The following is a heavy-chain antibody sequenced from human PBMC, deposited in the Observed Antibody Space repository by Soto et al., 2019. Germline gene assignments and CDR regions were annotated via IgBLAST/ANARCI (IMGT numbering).Heavy chain of an antibody. Sequence: GGSLRLSCAASGFTFSSYAMSWVRQAPGKGLEWVSAISGSGGSTYYADSVKGRFTISRDNSKNTLYLQMNSLRAEDTAVYYCAKELLTYDFWSGYYFDYWGQGTLVTVSS. CDR3: AKELLTYDFWSGYYFDY. V-gene: IGHV3-23*01. J-gene: IGHJ4*02. CDR2: ISGSGGST. CDR1: GFTFSSYA. D-gene: IGHD3-3*01.